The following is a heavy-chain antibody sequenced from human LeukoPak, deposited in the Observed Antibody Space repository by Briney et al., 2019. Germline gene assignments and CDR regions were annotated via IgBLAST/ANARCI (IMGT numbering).Heavy chain of an antibody. J-gene: IGHJ5*02. CDR3: VRDRITMVRGVRNWFDP. Sequence: GRSLRLSCAASGFIFSTYGMHWVRQATGKGLEWVALIWYDGSDEHYADSVKGRFTISRDNSRNTLYLQMNSLRVEDTAVYYCVRDRITMVRGVRNWFDPWGQGTLVTVSS. CDR1: GFIFSTYG. D-gene: IGHD3-10*01. V-gene: IGHV3-33*01. CDR2: IWYDGSDE.